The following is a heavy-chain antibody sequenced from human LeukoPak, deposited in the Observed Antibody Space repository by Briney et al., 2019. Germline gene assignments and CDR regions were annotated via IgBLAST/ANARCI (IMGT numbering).Heavy chain of an antibody. CDR2: ISSSSSYI. CDR1: GFTFSSYS. Sequence: GGSLRLSCAASGFTFSSYSMNWVRQAPGKGLEWVSSISSSSSYIYYADSVKGRFTISRDNAKNSLYLQMNSLRAEDTAVYYCARDPYYYDSSGYPSYFDYWGQGTLVTVSS. V-gene: IGHV3-21*01. D-gene: IGHD3-22*01. CDR3: ARDPYYYDSSGYPSYFDY. J-gene: IGHJ4*02.